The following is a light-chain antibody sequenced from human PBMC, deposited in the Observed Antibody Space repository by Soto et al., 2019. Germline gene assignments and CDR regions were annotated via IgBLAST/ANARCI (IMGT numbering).Light chain of an antibody. V-gene: IGKV3-11*01. CDR2: DAS. Sequence: TQSPSFLSPSIGESVTITCRASQSISTFLAWYQQKPGQAPRLLIYDASNRASGIPPRFSGSGSGTDFTLAISGLEPEDLAVYYCQQRYNWPWTFGQGTKVDIK. J-gene: IGKJ1*01. CDR1: QSISTF. CDR3: QQRYNWPWT.